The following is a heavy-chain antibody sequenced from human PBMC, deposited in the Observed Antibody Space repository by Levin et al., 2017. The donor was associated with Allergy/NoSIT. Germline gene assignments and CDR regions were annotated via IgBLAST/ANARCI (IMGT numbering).Heavy chain of an antibody. CDR3: ARQAKSCDGGTCKYDAMDV. J-gene: IGHJ6*02. V-gene: IGHV3-13*01. CDR1: GFALSNFD. D-gene: IGHD2-15*01. CDR2: IGTIGDT. Sequence: GGSLRLSCAASGFALSNFDMHWVRQPTGKGLEWVASIGTIGDTFYSGSVKGRFTVSRENAENSLYLQVNSLRAGDTAVYYCARQAKSCDGGTCKYDAMDVWGQGTTVTVSS.